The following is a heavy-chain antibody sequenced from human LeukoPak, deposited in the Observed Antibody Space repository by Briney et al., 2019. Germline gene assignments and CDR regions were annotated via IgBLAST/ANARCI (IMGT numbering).Heavy chain of an antibody. V-gene: IGHV1-3*01. CDR1: EYTFTSYA. CDR2: INAGNGNT. Sequence: ASVKVSCKASEYTFTSYAMHWVRQAPGQRLEWMGWINAGNGNTKYSQKFQGRVTITRDTSASTAYMELGSLRSEDTAVYYCARGQSGSYDYFDYWGQGTLVTVSS. D-gene: IGHD1-26*01. CDR3: ARGQSGSYDYFDY. J-gene: IGHJ4*02.